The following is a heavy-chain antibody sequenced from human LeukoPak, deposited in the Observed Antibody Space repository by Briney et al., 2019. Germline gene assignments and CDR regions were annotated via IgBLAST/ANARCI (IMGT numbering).Heavy chain of an antibody. J-gene: IGHJ4*02. CDR2: INHSGST. CDR1: GGSFSGYY. Sequence: PSETLSLTCAVYGGSFSGYYWSWIRQPPGKGLEWIGEINHSGSTNYNPSLKSRVTISVDTSKNQFSLKLSSVTAADTAVYYCASISQWNRLTHPDYWGQGTLVTVSS. V-gene: IGHV4-34*01. CDR3: ASISQWNRLTHPDY. D-gene: IGHD1-1*01.